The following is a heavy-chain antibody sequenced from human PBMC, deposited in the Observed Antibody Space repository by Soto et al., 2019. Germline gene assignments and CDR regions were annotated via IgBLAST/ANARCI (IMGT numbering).Heavy chain of an antibody. CDR2: IYSGGST. V-gene: IGHV3-53*02. D-gene: IGHD6-13*01. CDR3: ARDSAEVRAFDI. J-gene: IGHJ3*02. Sequence: EVQLVETGGGLIQPGGSLRLSCAASGFTVSSNYMSCVRQAPGKGLEWVSVIYSGGSTYYADSVKGRFTISRDNSKNTLYLQMNSLRAEDTAVYYCARDSAEVRAFDIWGQGTMVTVSS. CDR1: GFTVSSNY.